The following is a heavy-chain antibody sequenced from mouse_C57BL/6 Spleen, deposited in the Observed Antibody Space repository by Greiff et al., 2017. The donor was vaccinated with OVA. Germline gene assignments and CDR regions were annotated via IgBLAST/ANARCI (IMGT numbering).Heavy chain of an antibody. V-gene: IGHV5-9*01. J-gene: IGHJ3*01. CDR3: ARQDYDGFAY. D-gene: IGHD2-4*01. Sequence: EVHLVESGGGLVKPGGSLKLSCAASGFTFSSYTMSWVRQTPEKRLEWVATISGGGGNTYYPDSVKGRFTISRDNAKNTLYLQMSSLRSEDTALYYCARQDYDGFAYWGQGTLVTVSA. CDR2: ISGGGGNT. CDR1: GFTFSSYT.